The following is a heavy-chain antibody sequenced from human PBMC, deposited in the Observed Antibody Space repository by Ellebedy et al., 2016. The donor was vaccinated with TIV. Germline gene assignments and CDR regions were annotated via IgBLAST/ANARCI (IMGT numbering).Heavy chain of an antibody. D-gene: IGHD5-18*01. J-gene: IGHJ4*02. Sequence: SETLSLTXTVSGGSISSSSYYWGWIRQPPGKGLEWIGSTYYSGSTYYSPSLKSRVTISVDTSKNQFSLKLSSVTAADTAVYYCARYSYGPIDYWGQGTLVTVSS. CDR1: GGSISSSSYY. CDR2: TYYSGST. V-gene: IGHV4-39*01. CDR3: ARYSYGPIDY.